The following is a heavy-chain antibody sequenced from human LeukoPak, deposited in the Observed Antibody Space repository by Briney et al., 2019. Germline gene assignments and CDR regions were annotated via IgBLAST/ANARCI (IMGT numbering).Heavy chain of an antibody. Sequence: PGRSLRLSCAASGFTFSSYAMHWVRQAPGKGLEWVAVISYDGSNKYYADSVKGRFTISRDNSKNTLYLQMNSLRAEDTAVYYCARDLPGDLQGAFDIWGQGTMVTVSS. CDR1: GFTFSSYA. V-gene: IGHV3-30-3*01. CDR2: ISYDGSNK. CDR3: ARDLPGDLQGAFDI. J-gene: IGHJ3*02. D-gene: IGHD7-27*01.